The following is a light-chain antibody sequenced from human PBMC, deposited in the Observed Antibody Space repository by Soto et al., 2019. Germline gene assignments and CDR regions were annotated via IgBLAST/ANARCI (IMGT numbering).Light chain of an antibody. J-gene: IGLJ1*01. Sequence: SYVLTQPPSVSVAPGQTARISCGGYNIGSKSVHWYQQRPGQAPVLVVYDDSDRPSGIPERFSGSNSGNTATLTISRVEAGDEADYYCQVCDTSGDHEVFGTGTNLTVL. CDR1: NIGSKS. V-gene: IGLV3-21*02. CDR3: QVCDTSGDHEV. CDR2: DDS.